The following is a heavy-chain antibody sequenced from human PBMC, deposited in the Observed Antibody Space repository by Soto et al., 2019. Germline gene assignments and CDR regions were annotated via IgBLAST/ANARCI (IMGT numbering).Heavy chain of an antibody. V-gene: IGHV1-3*01. CDR2: IIASNGNT. D-gene: IGHD2-15*01. J-gene: IGHJ6*02. CDR1: GYSLTSYA. Sequence: ASVKVSCMASGYSLTSYAIHWMRQAPGQRLEWMGWIIASNGNTKDAQKFQGRVTFTADASTSTLHMEVSSLRSEDTAVYYCARHPGGRGYYYGMAVWGQGTTVIVS. CDR3: ARHPGGRGYYYGMAV.